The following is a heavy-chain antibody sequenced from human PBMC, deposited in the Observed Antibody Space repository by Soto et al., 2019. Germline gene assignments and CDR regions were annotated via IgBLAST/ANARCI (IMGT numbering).Heavy chain of an antibody. V-gene: IGHV4-39*01. CDR3: AGTFWF. D-gene: IGHD3-16*01. CDR2: IQYRGST. Sequence: SETLSLTCPVSDDSITSGAYYRCLIRQPPGKGLEWIGTIQYRGSTYSNPSLKSRVTMSLDTSKNQFSLRLTSVTAADSVVFFFAGTFWF. J-gene: IGHJ5*01. CDR1: DDSITSGAYY.